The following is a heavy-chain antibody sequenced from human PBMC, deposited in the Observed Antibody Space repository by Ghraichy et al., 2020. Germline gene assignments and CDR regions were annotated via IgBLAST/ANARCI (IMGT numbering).Heavy chain of an antibody. V-gene: IGHV4-61*01. J-gene: IGHJ4*02. CDR2: IYYSGST. CDR3: ARSRDGYNED. CDR1: GGSVSSGSYY. D-gene: IGHD5-24*01. Sequence: ESLNISCTVSGGSVSSGSYYWSWIRQPPGKGLEWIGYIYYSGSTNYNPSLKSRVTISVDTSKNQFSLKLSSVTAADTAVYYCARSRDGYNEDCGQGTLVTVSS.